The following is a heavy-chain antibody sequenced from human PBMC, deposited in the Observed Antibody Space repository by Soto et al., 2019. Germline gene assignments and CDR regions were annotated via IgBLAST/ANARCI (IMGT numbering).Heavy chain of an antibody. J-gene: IGHJ4*02. CDR3: ASVLVRYPPETFDY. V-gene: IGHV6-1*01. CDR2: TYYRSQWYG. Sequence: PSQTLSLTCAISGGSVSSNTAAWSWIRESPSRGLEWLGRTYYRSQWYGDYAVSVKSRITINPDTSKNQFSLHLNSVTPEDTAVYYCASVLVRYPPETFDYWGQATLVT. CDR1: GGSVSSNTAA. D-gene: IGHD1-20*01.